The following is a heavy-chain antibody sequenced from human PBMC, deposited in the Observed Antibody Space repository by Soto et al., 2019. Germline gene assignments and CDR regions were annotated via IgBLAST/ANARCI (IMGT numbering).Heavy chain of an antibody. CDR2: IYYSGST. CDR1: GGSISSGGYY. D-gene: IGHD3-3*01. J-gene: IGHJ6*03. V-gene: IGHV4-31*03. Sequence: PSETLSLTCTVSGGSISSGGYYWSWIRQHPGKGLEWIGYIYYSGSTYYNPSLKSRVTISVDTSKNQFSLKLSSVTAADTAVYYCARHIYDFWSGYSPYYMDVWGKGTTVTVSS. CDR3: ARHIYDFWSGYSPYYMDV.